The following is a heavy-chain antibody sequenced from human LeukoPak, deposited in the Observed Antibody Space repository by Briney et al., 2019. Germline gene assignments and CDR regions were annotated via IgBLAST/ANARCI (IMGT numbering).Heavy chain of an antibody. Sequence: GGSLRLSCAASGFTFSTYCMNWVRQAPGKGLEWVSSISSGSTYIYYADSVKGRFTISRDDAKNSLYLQMNSLRAEDTAVYYCARDPLRGAPDYFDYWGQGTLVTVSS. J-gene: IGHJ4*02. CDR1: GFTFSTYC. D-gene: IGHD1-14*01. CDR3: ARDPLRGAPDYFDY. CDR2: ISSGSTYI. V-gene: IGHV3-21*01.